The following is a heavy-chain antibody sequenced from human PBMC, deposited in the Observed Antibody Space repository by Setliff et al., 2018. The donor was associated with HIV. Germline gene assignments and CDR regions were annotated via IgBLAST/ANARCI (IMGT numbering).Heavy chain of an antibody. CDR2: INHSGST. J-gene: IGHJ4*02. Sequence: PSETLSLTCAVYGGSFSDYSWNWVRQPPGKGLEWIGEINHSGSTNYNPSLKSRVTISADTSKKQFSPNVTSVTAADTAVYYCARRGWNGYTAFDCWGQGTLVTVSS. CDR3: ARRGWNGYTAFDC. CDR1: GGSFSDYS. D-gene: IGHD5-12*01. V-gene: IGHV4-34*01.